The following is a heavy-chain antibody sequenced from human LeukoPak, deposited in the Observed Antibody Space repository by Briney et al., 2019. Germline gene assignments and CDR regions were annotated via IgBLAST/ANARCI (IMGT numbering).Heavy chain of an antibody. J-gene: IGHJ4*02. CDR2: ITDAGDTT. V-gene: IGHV3-23*01. D-gene: IGHD3-22*01. CDR3: AKRRYGRSGYFDY. Sequence: PGGSLRLSCAASGFTFSGSAMSWVRQAPGKGLVCVSAITDAGDTTNYADSVKGRFTISRDNSKNTLYLQMNSLRAEDTAVYYCAKRRYGRSGYFDYWGQGTLVTVSS. CDR1: GFTFSGSA.